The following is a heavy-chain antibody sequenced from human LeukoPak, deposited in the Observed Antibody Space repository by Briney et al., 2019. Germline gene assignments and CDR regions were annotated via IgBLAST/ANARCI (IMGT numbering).Heavy chain of an antibody. D-gene: IGHD6-13*01. CDR1: GFTFGDYA. J-gene: IGHJ5*02. CDR2: IRSKAYGGTT. V-gene: IGHV3-49*04. CDR3: TRDSSSWYSWFDP. Sequence: GGSLRLSCTASGFTFGDYAMSWVRQAPGKGLEWVGFIRSKAYGGTTEYAASVKGRFTISRDDSKSIAYLQMNSLKTEDTAAYSCTRDSSSWYSWFDPWGQGTLVTVSS.